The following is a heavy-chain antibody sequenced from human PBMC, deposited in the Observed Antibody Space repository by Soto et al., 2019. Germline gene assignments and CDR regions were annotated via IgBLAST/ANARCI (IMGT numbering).Heavy chain of an antibody. V-gene: IGHV1-18*01. Sequence: QVRLVQSGAEVKKPGASVQVSCKASGYTFTSYGISWVRQAPGQGLEWMGWISAYNGTTNYARKLQGRVTMTPDTSTSTAYVELRSLRADDTAVSYCASVRVDAFDIWGKGTMVSVSS. CDR1: GYTFTSYG. CDR3: ASVRVDAFDI. CDR2: ISAYNGTT. J-gene: IGHJ3*02.